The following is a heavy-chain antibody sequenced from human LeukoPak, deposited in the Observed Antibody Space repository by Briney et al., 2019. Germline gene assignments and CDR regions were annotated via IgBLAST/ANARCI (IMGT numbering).Heavy chain of an antibody. CDR3: ARDIGYCSSTSCYLSQRQYNWFDP. V-gene: IGHV4-30-4*08. Sequence: SETLSLTCTVSGGSISSYYWSWIRQPPGKGLEWIGYIYYSGSTYYNPSLKSRVTISVDTSKNQFSLKLSSVTAADTAVYYCARDIGYCSSTSCYLSQRQYNWFDPWGQGTLVTVSS. CDR1: GGSISSYY. CDR2: IYYSGST. J-gene: IGHJ5*02. D-gene: IGHD2-2*01.